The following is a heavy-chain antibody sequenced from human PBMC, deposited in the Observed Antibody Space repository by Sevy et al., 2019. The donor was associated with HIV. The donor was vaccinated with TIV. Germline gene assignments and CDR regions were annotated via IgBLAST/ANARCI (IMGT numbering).Heavy chain of an antibody. CDR2: IYPSGRT. CDR1: GGSVSSYY. V-gene: IGHV4-4*07. Sequence: SETLSLTCTVSGGSVSSYYWSWIRQPAGKGLEWIGRIYPSGRTNYNPSLKSRVTMSVDTSKNQFSLKMSSVTAADTAAYSCARDYYGDYGWAVDYWGQGTLVTVSS. J-gene: IGHJ4*02. CDR3: ARDYYGDYGWAVDY. D-gene: IGHD4-17*01.